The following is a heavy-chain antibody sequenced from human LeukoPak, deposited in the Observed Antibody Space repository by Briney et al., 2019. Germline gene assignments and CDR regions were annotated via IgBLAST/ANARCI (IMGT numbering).Heavy chain of an antibody. CDR1: GFTFSSSA. D-gene: IGHD2-15*01. V-gene: IGHV3-23*01. CDR3: AKQLGYCSDGSCYFPY. CDR2: ITNNGGYT. Sequence: GSLRLSCAASGFTFSSSAMSWVRPAPGKGLGWVSAITNNGGYTYYADSVQGRFTISRDNSKSTLCLQMNSLRAEDTAVYYCAKQLGYCSDGSCYFPYWGQGTLVTVSS. J-gene: IGHJ4*02.